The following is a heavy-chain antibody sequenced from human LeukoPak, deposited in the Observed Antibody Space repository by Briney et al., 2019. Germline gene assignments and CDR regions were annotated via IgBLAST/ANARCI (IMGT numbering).Heavy chain of an antibody. CDR3: AKDSYSKGDF. V-gene: IGHV3-30*18. CDR1: GFTFSSYG. Sequence: GGSLRLSCAASGFTFSSYGIHWVRQAPGKGLEWVAVISYDGSNKYYADSVKGRFTISRDNSKNTVYLQMNSLRAEDTAVYYCAKDSYSKGDFWGQGVLVTVSS. J-gene: IGHJ4*02. D-gene: IGHD6-13*01. CDR2: ISYDGSNK.